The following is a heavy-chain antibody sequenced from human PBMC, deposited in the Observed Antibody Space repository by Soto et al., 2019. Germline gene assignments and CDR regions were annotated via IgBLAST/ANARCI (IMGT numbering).Heavy chain of an antibody. J-gene: IGHJ4*02. Sequence: GSLRLSCAASGFTFSSYWMHWVRQAPGKGLVWVSRINSDGSSTSYADSVKGRFTISRDNAKNTLYLQMNSLRAEDAAVYYCAGEPGVVPAASDYWGQGSRVSVAS. V-gene: IGHV3-74*01. CDR3: AGEPGVVPAASDY. CDR1: GFTFSSYW. D-gene: IGHD2-2*01. CDR2: INSDGSST.